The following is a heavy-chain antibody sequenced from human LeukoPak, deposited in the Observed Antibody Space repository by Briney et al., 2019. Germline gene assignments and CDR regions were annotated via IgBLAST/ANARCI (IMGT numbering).Heavy chain of an antibody. CDR3: ARQGGSQSGAFDI. D-gene: IGHD1-26*01. CDR1: GYSFTTYW. CDR2: IYPGDSDT. Sequence: GESLKISCKVSGYSFTTYWIGWVRQMPGKGLEWMGIIYPGDSDTRYRPSFQGQVTISADKSINTAYLQWSSLKASDTAMYYCARQGGSQSGAFDIWGQGTMVTVSS. V-gene: IGHV5-51*01. J-gene: IGHJ3*02.